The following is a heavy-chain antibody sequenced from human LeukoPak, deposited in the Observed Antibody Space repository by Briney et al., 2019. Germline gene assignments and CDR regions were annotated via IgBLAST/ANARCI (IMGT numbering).Heavy chain of an antibody. D-gene: IGHD3-9*01. Sequence: ASVKVSCKASGYTFTSCDINWVRQATGQGLEWMGWMNPNSGNTGYAQKFQGRVTMTRNTSISTAYMELSSLRSEDTAVYYCARGLRYFDWLSPWGQGTLVTVSS. CDR3: ARGLRYFDWLSP. V-gene: IGHV1-8*01. CDR2: MNPNSGNT. CDR1: GYTFTSCD. J-gene: IGHJ5*02.